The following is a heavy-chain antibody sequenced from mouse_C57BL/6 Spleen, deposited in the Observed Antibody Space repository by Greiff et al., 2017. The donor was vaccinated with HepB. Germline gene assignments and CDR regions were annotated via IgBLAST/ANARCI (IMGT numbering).Heavy chain of an antibody. V-gene: IGHV1-54*01. CDR1: GYAFTNYL. CDR2: INPGSGGT. CDR3: ASGGSAWFAY. D-gene: IGHD1-1*02. J-gene: IGHJ3*01. Sequence: QVQLQQSGAELVRPGTSVKLSCKASGYAFTNYLIEWVKQRPGQGLEWIGVINPGSGGTNYNEKFKGKATLTADKSSSTAYMQLSSLTSEDSAVYFCASGGSAWFAYWGQGTLVTVSA.